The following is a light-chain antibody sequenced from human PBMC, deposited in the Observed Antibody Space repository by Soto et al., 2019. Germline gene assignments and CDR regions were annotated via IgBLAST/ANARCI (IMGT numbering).Light chain of an antibody. CDR1: QSISTW. CDR2: ATS. J-gene: IGKJ1*01. V-gene: IGKV1-17*01. Sequence: DIQMTQSPSPLSASVGDRVTITCRASQSISTWLAWYQQKPAKAPKRLIYATSSLQSGVPSRFSGSGSGTEFTLTISSLQPEDAATYYCLQHNTYPRTLGQGTKVDVK. CDR3: LQHNTYPRT.